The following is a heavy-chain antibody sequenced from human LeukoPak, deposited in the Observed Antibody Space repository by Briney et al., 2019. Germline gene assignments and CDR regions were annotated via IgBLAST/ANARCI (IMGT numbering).Heavy chain of an antibody. CDR2: IIPIFGTA. CDR3: ASSKEYSSSSRQTPYNWFDP. D-gene: IGHD6-6*01. Sequence: ASVKVSCKASGGTFSSYAISWVRQAPGQGLEWMGGIIPIFGTANYAQKFQGRVTITADKSTSTAYMELSSLRSEDTAVYYCASSKEYSSSSRQTPYNWFDPWGQGTLVTVSS. CDR1: GGTFSSYA. J-gene: IGHJ5*02. V-gene: IGHV1-69*06.